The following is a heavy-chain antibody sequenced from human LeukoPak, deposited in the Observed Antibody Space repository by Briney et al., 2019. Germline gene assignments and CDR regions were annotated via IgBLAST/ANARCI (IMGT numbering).Heavy chain of an antibody. CDR3: ARQDDFRLDY. D-gene: IGHD3-3*01. Sequence: GESLRISCKGSGYTFSSYWIGWVRQMPGKGLEWMGIIYPGDSDTRYSPSLQGQVTISVDTSIGTAYLQWSSLKASDTAIYYCARQDDFRLDYWGQGTLVTVSS. CDR1: GYTFSSYW. J-gene: IGHJ4*01. CDR2: IYPGDSDT. V-gene: IGHV5-51*01.